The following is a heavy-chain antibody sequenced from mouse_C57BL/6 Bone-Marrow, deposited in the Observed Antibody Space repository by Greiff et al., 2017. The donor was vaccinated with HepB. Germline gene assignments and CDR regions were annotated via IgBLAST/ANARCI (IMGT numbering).Heavy chain of an antibody. CDR2: IYPGSGNT. Sequence: VQLQQSGAELVRPGASVKLSCKASGYTFTDYYINWVKQRPGQGLEWIARIYPGSGNTYYNEKFKGKATLTADKSSSTAYMELRSLTSEDSAVYYCTRSDGYYWYFDVWGTGTTVTVSS. J-gene: IGHJ1*03. D-gene: IGHD2-3*01. V-gene: IGHV1-76*01. CDR1: GYTFTDYY. CDR3: TRSDGYYWYFDV.